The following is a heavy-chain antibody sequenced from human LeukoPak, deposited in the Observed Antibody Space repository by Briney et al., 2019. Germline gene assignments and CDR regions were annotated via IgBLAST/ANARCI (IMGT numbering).Heavy chain of an antibody. J-gene: IGHJ4*02. V-gene: IGHV1-46*01. CDR3: ARGEGIAAAVDY. D-gene: IGHD6-13*01. Sequence: GASVKISCKASGYTFTSYYMHWVRQAPGQGLEWMGIINPSGGSTSYAQKFQGRVTMTRDMSTSTVYMELSSLRSEDTAVYYCARGEGIAAAVDYWGQGTLVTVSS. CDR2: INPSGGST. CDR1: GYTFTSYY.